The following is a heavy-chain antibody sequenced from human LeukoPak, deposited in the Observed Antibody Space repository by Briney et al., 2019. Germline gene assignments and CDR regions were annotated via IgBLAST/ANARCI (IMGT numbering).Heavy chain of an antibody. D-gene: IGHD5/OR15-5a*01. Sequence: SQTLSLTCTVSGDSINSALYYWSWIRQPAGKGLEWIGRIYSSGSTNYNPSLKSRVTISIDTSKNQFSLKLRSVTAADTAVYYCARGRSVYGGSDYWGQGALVTVSS. CDR2: IYSSGST. J-gene: IGHJ4*02. V-gene: IGHV4-61*02. CDR3: ARGRSVYGGSDY. CDR1: GDSINSALYY.